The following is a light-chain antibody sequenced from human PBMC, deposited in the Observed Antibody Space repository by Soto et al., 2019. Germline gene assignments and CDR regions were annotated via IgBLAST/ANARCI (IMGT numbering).Light chain of an antibody. CDR1: SSNIGTNT. J-gene: IGLJ2*01. Sequence: QSVLTQPPSASGTPGQRVTISCSGSSSNIGTNTVTWYQHLPGSAPKLLIYSSDQRPSWVPDRFSGSKSGTSASLAISGLQPDDEADYYCEAWDGSLNVVLFGGGTKLTVL. V-gene: IGLV1-44*01. CDR2: SSD. CDR3: EAWDGSLNVVL.